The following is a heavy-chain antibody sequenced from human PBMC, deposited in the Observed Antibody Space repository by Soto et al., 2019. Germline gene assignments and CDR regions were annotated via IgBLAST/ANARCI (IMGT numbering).Heavy chain of an antibody. CDR3: ARDSVRGYYDSSGYFTALDY. V-gene: IGHV3-7*01. Sequence: VGSLRLSCAASGFTFSNYWMSWVRQAPGKGLEWVANIKQDESETYYVDSVKGRFTISRDNARNSLFLQMNSLRAGDTAVYYCARDSVRGYYDSSGYFTALDYWGQGTLVTVSS. CDR1: GFTFSNYW. D-gene: IGHD3-22*01. CDR2: IKQDESET. J-gene: IGHJ4*02.